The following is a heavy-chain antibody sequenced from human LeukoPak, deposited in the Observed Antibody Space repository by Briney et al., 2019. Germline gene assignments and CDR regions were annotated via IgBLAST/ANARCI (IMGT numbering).Heavy chain of an antibody. CDR2: ISDSGNT. V-gene: IGHV4-39*01. CDR3: ARGEKVLDYFDY. Sequence: PSETLSLTCTVSGGSISSRNYYWGWIRQPPGEGLEWIGKISDSGNTYYSPSLRSRVTISIDTSRNQFSLKLSSVTATDTAVYCARGEKVLDYFDYWGQGTLVTVSS. CDR1: GGSISSRNYY. J-gene: IGHJ4*02. D-gene: IGHD3-16*01.